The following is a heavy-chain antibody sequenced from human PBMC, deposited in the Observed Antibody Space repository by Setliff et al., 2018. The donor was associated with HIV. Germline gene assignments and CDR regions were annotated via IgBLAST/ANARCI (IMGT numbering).Heavy chain of an antibody. Sequence: PGGSLRLSCAASGFSFSIYEMNWVRQAPGKGLEWLSYISSSSGTIHYVASVEGRFTISRDNAKNSLYLQMNSLRAEDTAVYYCANMQWASNAWYSFDYWGQGALVTVSS. D-gene: IGHD6-19*01. CDR3: ANMQWASNAWYSFDY. J-gene: IGHJ4*02. CDR1: GFSFSIYE. V-gene: IGHV3-48*03. CDR2: ISSSSGTI.